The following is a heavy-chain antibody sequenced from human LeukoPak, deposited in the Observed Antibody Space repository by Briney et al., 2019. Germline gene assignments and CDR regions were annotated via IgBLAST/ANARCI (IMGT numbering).Heavy chain of an antibody. CDR1: GYTFTSYY. Sequence: GASVKVSCKASGYTFTSYYMHWVRQAPGQGLEWMGIINPSGGSTSYAQKFQGRVTMTRDTSISTAYMELSRLRSDDTAVYYCARDGDGYSFDYWGQGTLVTVSS. CDR3: ARDGDGYSFDY. J-gene: IGHJ4*02. CDR2: INPSGGST. D-gene: IGHD5-24*01. V-gene: IGHV1-46*01.